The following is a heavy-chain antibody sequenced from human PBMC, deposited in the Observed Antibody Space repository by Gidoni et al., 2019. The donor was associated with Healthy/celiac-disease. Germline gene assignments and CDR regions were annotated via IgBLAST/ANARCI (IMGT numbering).Heavy chain of an antibody. J-gene: IGHJ3*02. CDR2: IGTAGDT. CDR1: GFTFSSYD. V-gene: IGHV3-13*01. Sequence: VQLVESGGGLVQPRGSLRLSCSASGFTFSSYDMHWVLQATGKGPEWVSAIGTAGDTDYLGAVKGRFTIFRENAKNSLYLQMNSLRAGDTAVYYCARGGGGRSDAFDIWGQGTMVTVSS. CDR3: ARGGGGRSDAFDI.